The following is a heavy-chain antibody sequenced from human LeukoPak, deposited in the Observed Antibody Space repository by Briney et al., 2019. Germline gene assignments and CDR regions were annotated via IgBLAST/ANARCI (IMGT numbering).Heavy chain of an antibody. CDR1: GFTFSDYN. CDR2: INRSGSTK. V-gene: IGHV3-11*01. Sequence: GGSLRLSCAASGFTFSDYNMRWIRQAPGKGLEWVSSINRSGSTKYYADSVKGRFTISRDNAKNSLFLQVNSLRAEDTAVYYCARVLRYCSGGNCYSGGLGYMDVWGKGTTVTISS. D-gene: IGHD2-15*01. CDR3: ARVLRYCSGGNCYSGGLGYMDV. J-gene: IGHJ6*03.